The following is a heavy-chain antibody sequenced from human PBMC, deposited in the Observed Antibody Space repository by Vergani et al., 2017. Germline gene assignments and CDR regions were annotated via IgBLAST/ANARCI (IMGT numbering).Heavy chain of an antibody. D-gene: IGHD3-3*01. V-gene: IGHV1-2*02. CDR3: ATDERLLSFGKPA. CDR2: MIPTFDSK. Sequence: QVQLVQSGAEVKKPGASVRVSCKASGYSFSNHYIHWVRQAPGQGLQWMGRMIPTFDSKNYAPRFQGRVTLTADASASTAYMELTSLTSEDTAVYFCATDERLLSFGKPAWGRGTLVIVSS. CDR1: GYSFSNHY. J-gene: IGHJ5*02.